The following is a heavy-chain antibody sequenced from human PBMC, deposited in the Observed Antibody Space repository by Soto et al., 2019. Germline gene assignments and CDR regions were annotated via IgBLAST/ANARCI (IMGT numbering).Heavy chain of an antibody. CDR3: ARDSYEGIGDYYYYMDV. CDR2: ISSSSSTI. D-gene: IGHD3-3*01. Sequence: GGSLRLSCAASGFTFSSYSMNWVRQAPGKGLEWVSYISSSSSTIYYADSVKGRFTISRDNAKNSLYLQMNSLRAEDTAVYYCARDSYEGIGDYYYYMDVWGKGTTVTVSS. V-gene: IGHV3-48*01. CDR1: GFTFSSYS. J-gene: IGHJ6*03.